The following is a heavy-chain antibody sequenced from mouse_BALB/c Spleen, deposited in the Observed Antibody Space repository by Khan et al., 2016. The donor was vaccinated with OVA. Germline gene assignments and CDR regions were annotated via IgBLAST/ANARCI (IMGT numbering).Heavy chain of an antibody. Sequence: QIQLVQSGPELKKPGEPVKISCKASGYTFTKNGLNWAKQAPGKVLKWMGWINTYTGEPTYADDFRGRFAFSLETSDSTAYLQINNLKDEDTAKYFGARVGYAGTMDYWGQGTSVTVSS. V-gene: IGHV9-3-1*01. CDR1: GYTFTKNG. J-gene: IGHJ4*01. D-gene: IGHD4-1*01. CDR2: INTYTGEP. CDR3: ARVGYAGTMDY.